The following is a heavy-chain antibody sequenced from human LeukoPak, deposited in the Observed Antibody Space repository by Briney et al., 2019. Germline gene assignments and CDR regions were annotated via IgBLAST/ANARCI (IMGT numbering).Heavy chain of an antibody. V-gene: IGHV4-59*01. CDR2: IYYSGST. J-gene: IGHJ3*02. CDR3: ARDTVKGIAVAGGAFDI. CDR1: GGSISSYY. D-gene: IGHD6-19*01. Sequence: SETLSLTCTVSGGSISSYYWSWIRQPPGKGLEWIGYIYYSGSTNYNPSLKSRVTISVDTSKNRFSLKLSSVTAADTAVYYCARDTVKGIAVAGGAFDIWGQGTMVTVSS.